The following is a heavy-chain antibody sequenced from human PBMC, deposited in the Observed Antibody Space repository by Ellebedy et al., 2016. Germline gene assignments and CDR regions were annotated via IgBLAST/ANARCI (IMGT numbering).Heavy chain of an antibody. V-gene: IGHV3-7*01. CDR1: GFTFSNYW. Sequence: GESLKISCAASGFTFSNYWMNWVRQAPGKGLEWVGNIEPDGSEQTYVDSVKGRFTISRDNARNSLYLQMTDLRAEDTAIYYCGKLYCSGGSCYGDYWGHGTLVTVSS. CDR2: IEPDGSEQ. J-gene: IGHJ4*01. CDR3: GKLYCSGGSCYGDY. D-gene: IGHD2-15*01.